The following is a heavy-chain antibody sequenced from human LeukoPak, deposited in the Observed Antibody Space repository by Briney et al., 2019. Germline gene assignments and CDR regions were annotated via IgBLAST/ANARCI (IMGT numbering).Heavy chain of an antibody. CDR3: AGRHTVVVPAAILHNYYYYYMDV. J-gene: IGHJ6*03. CDR1: GYSISSGFY. D-gene: IGHD2-2*02. CDR2: IFHSGST. Sequence: KTSETLSLTCTVSGYSISSGFYWGWIRQPPGKGLEWIGNIFHSGSTNYNPSLKSRVTISVDTSKNQFSLKLSSVTAADTAVYYCAGRHTVVVPAAILHNYYYYYMDVWGKGTTVTVSS. V-gene: IGHV4-38-2*02.